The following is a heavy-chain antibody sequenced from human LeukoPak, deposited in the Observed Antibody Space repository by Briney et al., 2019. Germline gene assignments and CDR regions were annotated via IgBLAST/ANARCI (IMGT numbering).Heavy chain of an antibody. D-gene: IGHD3-9*01. CDR3: ATSYDILIGYFGS. Sequence: PGGSLRLSCAASGFTFSSYAMSWVRQAPGKGLEWVAVMSYEETYKNYAEAVKGRFTISRDDSKNSLYLQMNSLRAEDTAVYYCATSYDILIGYFGSWGQGTLVTVSS. CDR1: GFTFSSYA. V-gene: IGHV3-30*03. CDR2: MSYEETYK. J-gene: IGHJ5*02.